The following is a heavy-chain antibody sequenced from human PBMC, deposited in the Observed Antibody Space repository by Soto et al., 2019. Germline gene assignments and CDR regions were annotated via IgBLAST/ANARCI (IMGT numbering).Heavy chain of an antibody. Sequence: GGSLRLSCAASGFTFSYYNMNWVRQAPGKGLEWVSYISSSGNTIYYADSVKGRFTISRDNAKNSLYLQINSLRAEDTAVYYCARDHFRVTTENSYFDYWGQGTLVTVSS. V-gene: IGHV3-48*01. D-gene: IGHD4-17*01. CDR1: GFTFSYYN. CDR3: ARDHFRVTTENSYFDY. CDR2: ISSSGNTI. J-gene: IGHJ4*02.